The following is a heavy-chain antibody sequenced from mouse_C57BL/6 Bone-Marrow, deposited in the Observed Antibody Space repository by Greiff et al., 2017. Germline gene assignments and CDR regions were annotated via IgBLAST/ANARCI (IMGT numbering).Heavy chain of an antibody. Sequence: EVQRVESGGDLVKPGGSLKLSCAASGFTFSSYGMSWVRQTPDKRLEWVATISSGGSYTYYPDSVKGRFTISRDNAKNTLYLQMISLKSEDTAMYYCARQNGYYGAMDYWGQGTSVTVSS. CDR2: ISSGGSYT. J-gene: IGHJ4*01. V-gene: IGHV5-6*01. D-gene: IGHD2-3*01. CDR1: GFTFSSYG. CDR3: ARQNGYYGAMDY.